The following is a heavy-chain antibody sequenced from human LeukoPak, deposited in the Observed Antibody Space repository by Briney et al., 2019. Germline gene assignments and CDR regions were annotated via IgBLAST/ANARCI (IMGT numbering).Heavy chain of an antibody. CDR1: GFTFSSYG. D-gene: IGHD6-6*01. J-gene: IGHJ4*02. Sequence: GGSLRLSCAASGFTFSSYGMHWVRQAPGKGLEWVAVIWYDGSNKYYADSVKGRFTISRDNSKNTLYLQMNSLRAEDTAVYYCARDAPAVPSSIAATASPFDYWGQGTLVTVSS. CDR2: IWYDGSNK. CDR3: ARDAPAVPSSIAATASPFDY. V-gene: IGHV3-33*01.